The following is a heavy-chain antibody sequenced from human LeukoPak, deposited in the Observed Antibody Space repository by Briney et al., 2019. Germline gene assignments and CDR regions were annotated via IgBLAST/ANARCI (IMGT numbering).Heavy chain of an antibody. CDR1: GFTFSSYG. Sequence: AGRSLRLSCAASGFTFSSYGMHRVRQAPGKGLEWVAVIWYDGSNKYYADSVKGRFTISRDNSKNTLYLQMNSLRAEDTAVYYCARDVSGMDVWGKGTTVTVSS. J-gene: IGHJ6*04. CDR3: ARDVSGMDV. CDR2: IWYDGSNK. V-gene: IGHV3-33*01. D-gene: IGHD5/OR15-5a*01.